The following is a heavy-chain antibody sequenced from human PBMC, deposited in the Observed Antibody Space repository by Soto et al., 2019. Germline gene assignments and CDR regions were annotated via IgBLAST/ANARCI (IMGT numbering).Heavy chain of an antibody. Sequence: SHALSLTCAISGDSVSSNSAAWNWVRQSPSRGLEWLGRTYYRSKWENDYAVSVRGRITVNPDTSKNQFSLQLNSVTPEDTALYFCSRQSRGGMDVWGQGTTDTVSS. CDR1: GDSVSSNSAA. V-gene: IGHV6-1*01. J-gene: IGHJ6*02. CDR2: TYYRSKWEN. CDR3: SRQSRGGMDV.